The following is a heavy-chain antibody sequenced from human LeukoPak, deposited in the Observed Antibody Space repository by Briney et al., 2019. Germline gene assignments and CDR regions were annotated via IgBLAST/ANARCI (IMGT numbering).Heavy chain of an antibody. Sequence: GGSLRLSCAASGFTFTNYWMTWVRQAPGKGPEWVANIRQDGSETNYGDSVRGRFTIARDNTKNSLYLQMTSLRGEDTAVYYCASRAGKPGNTPWCFDYWGQGALVTVSS. D-gene: IGHD1-7*01. V-gene: IGHV3-7*01. CDR2: IRQDGSET. J-gene: IGHJ4*02. CDR3: ASRAGKPGNTPWCFDY. CDR1: GFTFTNYW.